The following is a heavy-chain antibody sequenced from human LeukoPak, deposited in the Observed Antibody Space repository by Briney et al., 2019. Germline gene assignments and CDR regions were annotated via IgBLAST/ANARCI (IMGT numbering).Heavy chain of an antibody. CDR3: ATHPYSNGNNDYNMDV. D-gene: IGHD6-19*01. Sequence: SETLSLTCTVSGGSISSSRYYWGWIRQPPGKGLVWFGRIDNSGSTSYNPSLNSRVTISVDTSKNQFSLKLSSVTATDTAVYYCATHPYSNGNNDYNMDVWGQGTTVTVSS. V-gene: IGHV4-39*01. J-gene: IGHJ6*03. CDR1: GGSISSSRYY. CDR2: IDNSGST.